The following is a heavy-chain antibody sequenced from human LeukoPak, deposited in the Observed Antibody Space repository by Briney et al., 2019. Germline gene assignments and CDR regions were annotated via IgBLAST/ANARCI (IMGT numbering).Heavy chain of an antibody. CDR2: ISGSGGGT. CDR1: GSTFSSYG. CDR3: ARVTPYSSGYFDY. Sequence: PGGSLRLSCVASGSTFSSYGMSWVRQAPGKGLEWVSSISGSGGGTYYADSVKGRFTISRDNSKNTLYLQMNSLRAEDTALYYCARVTPYSSGYFDYWGQGTLVTVSS. D-gene: IGHD6-19*01. V-gene: IGHV3-23*01. J-gene: IGHJ4*02.